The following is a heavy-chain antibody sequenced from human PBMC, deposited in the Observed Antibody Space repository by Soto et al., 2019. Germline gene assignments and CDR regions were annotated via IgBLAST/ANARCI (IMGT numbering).Heavy chain of an antibody. V-gene: IGHV1-3*01. CDR1: GYTFTSYA. Sequence: ASVKVSCKASGYTFTSYAMHWVRQAPGQRLEWMGWINAGNGNTKYSQKFQGRVTITRDTSASTAYMEPSSLRSEDTAVYYCARGPLGYCSGGSCYSASWFDPWGQGTLVTVSS. D-gene: IGHD2-15*01. CDR2: INAGNGNT. CDR3: ARGPLGYCSGGSCYSASWFDP. J-gene: IGHJ5*02.